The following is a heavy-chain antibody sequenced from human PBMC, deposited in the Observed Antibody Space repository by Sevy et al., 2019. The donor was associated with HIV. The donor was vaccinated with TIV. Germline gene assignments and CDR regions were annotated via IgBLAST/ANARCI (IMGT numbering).Heavy chain of an antibody. J-gene: IGHJ6*02. CDR1: GFTFSSYG. V-gene: IGHV3-33*01. CDR2: IWYDGSNK. Sequence: GGSLRLSCAASGFTFSSYGMHWVRQAPGKGLEWVAVIWYDGSNKYYADSVKGRFTISRDNSKNTLYLQMNSLRAEDTAGYYCARDEDYSNYYYYYGMDVWGQGTTVTVSS. CDR3: ARDEDYSNYYYYYGMDV. D-gene: IGHD4-4*01.